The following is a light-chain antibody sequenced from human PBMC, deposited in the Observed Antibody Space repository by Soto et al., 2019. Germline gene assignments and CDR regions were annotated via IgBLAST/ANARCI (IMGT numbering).Light chain of an antibody. J-gene: IGLJ3*02. CDR3: SSYTSSSTLV. CDR1: NSDVGGYNY. CDR2: DVS. V-gene: IGLV2-14*01. Sequence: QSVLTQPASVSGSPGQSITISCTGTNSDVGGYNYVSWYQQHPGKAPKLMIYDVSNRPSGVSNRFSGSKSGNTASLTIPGLQAEDEADYYCSSYTSSSTLVFGGGTKVTVL.